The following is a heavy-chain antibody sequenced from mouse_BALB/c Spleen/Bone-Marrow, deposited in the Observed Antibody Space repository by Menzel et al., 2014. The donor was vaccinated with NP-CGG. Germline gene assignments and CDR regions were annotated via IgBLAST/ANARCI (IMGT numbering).Heavy chain of an antibody. V-gene: IGHV5-12-1*01. Sequence: EVKLMESGGGLVKPGGSLKLSCAASGFGFSSSDMSWVRQTPEKRLEWVAYISSGGGSTYYPDTVKGRFTIPRDNAKNTLYLQMSSLKSEDTAMYYCATHYYGRFDYWGQGTTLTVSS. CDR3: ATHYYGRFDY. CDR1: GFGFSSSD. J-gene: IGHJ2*01. D-gene: IGHD1-2*01. CDR2: ISSGGGST.